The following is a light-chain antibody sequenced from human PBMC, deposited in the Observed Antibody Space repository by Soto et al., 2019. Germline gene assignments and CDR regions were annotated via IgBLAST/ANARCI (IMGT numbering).Light chain of an antibody. CDR2: GAS. CDR1: QSVSSSY. V-gene: IGKV3-20*01. Sequence: EIVLTQSPGTLSLSPGERATLSCRASQSVSSSYLAWYQQKPGQAPRLLIYGASTRATGIPDRFSGSGSGTDFTLTISRLEPEDFAVYYCQQYGRSPQITFGQGTRLEFK. J-gene: IGKJ5*01. CDR3: QQYGRSPQIT.